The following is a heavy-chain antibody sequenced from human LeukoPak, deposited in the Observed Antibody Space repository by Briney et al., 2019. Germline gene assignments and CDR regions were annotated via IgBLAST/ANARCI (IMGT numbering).Heavy chain of an antibody. Sequence: GGSLRLSCAASGFTFSDYYMSWIRQAPGKGLEWVSYISSSGSTIYYADSVKGRFTISRDNAKNSLYLQMNSLRAEDTAVYYCARASGVEATETYHYYGMDVWGQGTTVTVSS. CDR2: ISSSGSTI. CDR1: GFTFSDYY. V-gene: IGHV3-11*01. CDR3: ARASGVEATETYHYYGMDV. D-gene: IGHD4-17*01. J-gene: IGHJ6*02.